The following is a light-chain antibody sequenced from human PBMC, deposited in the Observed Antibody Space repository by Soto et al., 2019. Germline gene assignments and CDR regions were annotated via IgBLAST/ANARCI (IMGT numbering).Light chain of an antibody. J-gene: IGKJ5*01. Sequence: DIHLTQSPSSLSASVGDRVTITCRVSQGISTLLAWYQQKPGKAPKSLIYFASSLQSGVPSRFTGSGSGIDFTLTISSLQPEAFATYYCQQFHSYPITFGQGTRLEIK. CDR1: QGISTL. CDR2: FAS. CDR3: QQFHSYPIT. V-gene: IGKV1D-16*01.